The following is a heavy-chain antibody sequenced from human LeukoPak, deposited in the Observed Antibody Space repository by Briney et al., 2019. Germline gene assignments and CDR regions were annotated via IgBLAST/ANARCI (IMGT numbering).Heavy chain of an antibody. Sequence: PAGTLRLSCAASGFTFSSYAMHWVRQAPGKGLEYVSAISSNGGSTYYAISVKGRFTISRDNSKNTLYLQMGSVRAEGMAVYYCARVPPNYYYYYMDVWGKETTVTVSS. V-gene: IGHV3-64*01. CDR1: GFTFSSYA. J-gene: IGHJ6*03. CDR3: ARVPPNYYYYYMDV. CDR2: ISSNGGST.